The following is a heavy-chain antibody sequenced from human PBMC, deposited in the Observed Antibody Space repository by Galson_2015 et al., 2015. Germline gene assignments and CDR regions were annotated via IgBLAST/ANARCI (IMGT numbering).Heavy chain of an antibody. J-gene: IGHJ6*03. V-gene: IGHV3-73*01. CDR1: GFTFSGSA. D-gene: IGHD4-23*01. CDR2: IRSKANSYAT. CDR3: TRLPLQTTVIKPYYYMDV. Sequence: SLRLSCAASGFTFSGSAMHWVRQASGKGLEWVGRIRSKANSYATAYAASVKGRFTISRDDSKNTAYLQMNSLKTEDTAVYYCTRLPLQTTVIKPYYYMDVWGKGTTVTVSS.